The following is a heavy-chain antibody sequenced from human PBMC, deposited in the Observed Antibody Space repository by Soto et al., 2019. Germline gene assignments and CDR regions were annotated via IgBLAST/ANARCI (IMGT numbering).Heavy chain of an antibody. V-gene: IGHV1-18*01. CDR1: GYTFTNFG. CDR2: SSAYNGNT. Sequence: VKVSCKASGYTFTNFGISWVRQAPGQEIERMGWSSAYNGNTNYAQNFQGRVTMNTDTSTSTAYMELRSLRSDDTAVYYYPTGGTPIDSWCQGTLVSVSS. D-gene: IGHD3-16*01. J-gene: IGHJ4*02. CDR3: PTGGTPIDS.